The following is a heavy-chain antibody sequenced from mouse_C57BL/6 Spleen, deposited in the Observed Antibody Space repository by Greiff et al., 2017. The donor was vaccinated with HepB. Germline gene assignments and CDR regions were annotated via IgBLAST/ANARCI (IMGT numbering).Heavy chain of an antibody. J-gene: IGHJ4*01. CDR1: GYTFTSYW. CDR2: IYPGSGGT. V-gene: IGHV1-55*01. D-gene: IGHD2-1*01. CDR3: AILAVYKAFDY. Sequence: QVQLQQPGAELVKPGASVKMSCKASGYTFTSYWITWVKQRPGQGLEWIGEIYPGSGGTNYNEKFKSKATLTADTSSSTAYMQLSSLTSEDSAVYYCAILAVYKAFDYWGQGTSVTVSS.